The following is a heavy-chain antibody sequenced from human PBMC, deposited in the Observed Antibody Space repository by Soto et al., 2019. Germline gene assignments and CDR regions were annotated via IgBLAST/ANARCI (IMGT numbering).Heavy chain of an antibody. CDR1: GFSFSGYD. V-gene: IGHV3-33*01. J-gene: IGHJ4*02. Sequence: QVQLVESGGGVVQPGRSLRLSCAASGFSFSGYDMHWVRQAPGKGREWVAIIWYDGSQKFYADSVKGRFTIARDDSKNTLYLQMDNLRVDDTAVFYCARGLQHLEPIDEWGQGTLVTVAS. CDR3: ARGLQHLEPIDE. CDR2: IWYDGSQK. D-gene: IGHD6-13*01.